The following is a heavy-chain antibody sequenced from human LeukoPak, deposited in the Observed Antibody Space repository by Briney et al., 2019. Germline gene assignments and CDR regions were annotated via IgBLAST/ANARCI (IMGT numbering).Heavy chain of an antibody. Sequence: SVKVSCKASGGTFSSYAISWVRQAPGQGLELMGGIIPIFGTANYAQKFQGRVTITTDESTSTAYMELSSLRSEDTAVYYCARENVMVRGAILYYFDYWGQGTLVTVSS. V-gene: IGHV1-69*05. CDR1: GGTFSSYA. J-gene: IGHJ4*02. D-gene: IGHD3-10*01. CDR2: IIPIFGTA. CDR3: ARENVMVRGAILYYFDY.